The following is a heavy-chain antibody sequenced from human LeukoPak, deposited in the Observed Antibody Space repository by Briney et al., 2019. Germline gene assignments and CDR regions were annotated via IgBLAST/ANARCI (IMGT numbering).Heavy chain of an antibody. J-gene: IGHJ5*02. CDR1: GGPISSSSYY. CDR3: ARHAGLGLGWFDP. D-gene: IGHD7-27*01. V-gene: IGHV4-39*01. Sequence: SETLSLTCTVSGGPISSSSYYWGWIRQPPGKGLEWIGSIYYSGSTYYNPSLKSRVTISVDTSKNQFSLKLSSVTAADTAVYYCARHAGLGLGWFDPWGQGTLVTVSS. CDR2: IYYSGST.